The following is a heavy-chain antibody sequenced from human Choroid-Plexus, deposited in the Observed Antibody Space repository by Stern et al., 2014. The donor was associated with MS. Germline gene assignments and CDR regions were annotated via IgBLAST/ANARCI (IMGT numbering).Heavy chain of an antibody. D-gene: IGHD6-19*01. V-gene: IGHV3-23*04. CDR1: GFSFITYA. CDR3: AKWPHHIAVAGTRYFQH. J-gene: IGHJ1*01. Sequence: EVQLEESGGGLVQPGGSLRLSCAASGFSFITYAMSWVLQTPGKGLQWVSDLLGRGGPTYYADSVKGRFTISRDNSKNSLYLQMDILRADDTAVYYCAKWPHHIAVAGTRYFQHWGQGTLVTVSS. CDR2: LLGRGGPT.